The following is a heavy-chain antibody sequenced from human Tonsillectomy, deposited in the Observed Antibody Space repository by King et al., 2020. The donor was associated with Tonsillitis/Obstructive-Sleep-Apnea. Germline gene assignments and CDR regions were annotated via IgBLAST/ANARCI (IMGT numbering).Heavy chain of an antibody. CDR1: GGSISSGGYY. D-gene: IGHD5-18*01. V-gene: IGHV4-31*03. CDR3: AIDPTAMGPFDY. J-gene: IGHJ4*02. CDR2: IYYSGSS. Sequence: QLQESGPGLVKPSQTLSLTCTVSGGSISSGGYYWSWIRQQPGKGLEWIGYIYYSGSSYYNPPLKSRVTISVDTSKNQFSLKLSSVTAEDTAVYYCAIDPTAMGPFDYWGQGTLVSVSS.